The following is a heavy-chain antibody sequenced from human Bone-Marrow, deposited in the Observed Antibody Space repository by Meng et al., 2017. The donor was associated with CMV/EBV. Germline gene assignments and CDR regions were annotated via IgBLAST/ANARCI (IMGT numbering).Heavy chain of an antibody. CDR1: GYTFTGYY. CDR2: INPNSGGT. D-gene: IGHD3-22*01. CDR3: AREKEPSYYYDSSGYYWGKTQGAFDI. J-gene: IGHJ3*02. V-gene: IGHV1-2*02. Sequence: ASVMVSCKASGYTFTGYYMHWVRQAPGQGLEWMGWINPNSGGTNYAQKFQGRVTMTRDTSISTAYMELSRLRSDDTAVYYCAREKEPSYYYDSSGYYWGKTQGAFDIWGQGTRVTV.